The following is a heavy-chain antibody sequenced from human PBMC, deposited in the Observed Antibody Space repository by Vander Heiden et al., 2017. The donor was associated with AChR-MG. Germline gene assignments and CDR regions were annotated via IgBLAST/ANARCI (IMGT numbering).Heavy chain of an antibody. CDR1: GFTFSSYG. CDR2: ISYDGSNK. V-gene: IGHV3-30*18. J-gene: IGHJ4*02. Sequence: QVQLVESGGGVVQPGRSLRLSCAASGFTFSSYGMHWVRQAPGKGLEWVAVISYDGSNKYYADSVKGRFTISRDNSKNTLYLQMNSLRAEDTAVYYCAKVSLRYYGSGSSVDYWGQGTLVTVSS. D-gene: IGHD3-10*01. CDR3: AKVSLRYYGSGSSVDY.